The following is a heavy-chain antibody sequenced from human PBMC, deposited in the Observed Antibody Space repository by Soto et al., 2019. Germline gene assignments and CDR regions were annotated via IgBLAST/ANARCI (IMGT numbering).Heavy chain of an antibody. V-gene: IGHV4-34*01. CDR2: INHSGST. CDR3: ARGAMVRGVIIKERSSWFDP. Sequence: SETLSLTCAVYGGSFSGYYWSWIRQPPGKGLEWIGEINHSGSTNYNPSLKSRVTISVDTSKNQFSLKLSSVTAADTAVYYCARGAMVRGVIIKERSSWFDPWGQGTLVTVSS. CDR1: GGSFSGYY. D-gene: IGHD3-10*01. J-gene: IGHJ5*02.